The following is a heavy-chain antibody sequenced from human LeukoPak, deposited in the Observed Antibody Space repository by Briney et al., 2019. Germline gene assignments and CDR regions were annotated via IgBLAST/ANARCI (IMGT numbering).Heavy chain of an antibody. D-gene: IGHD2-15*01. CDR2: INDRGSRT. J-gene: IGHJ6*02. CDR1: GFTFSAFA. Sequence: GGSLRLSCAASGFTFSAFAMSWVRQAPGKGLEWVSGINDRGSRTYYADSVKGWFTISRDNSKNTLYLQMNSLRAEDTAVYFCAKGLLPDRLRFGMDVWGQGTTVTVSS. V-gene: IGHV3-23*01. CDR3: AKGLLPDRLRFGMDV.